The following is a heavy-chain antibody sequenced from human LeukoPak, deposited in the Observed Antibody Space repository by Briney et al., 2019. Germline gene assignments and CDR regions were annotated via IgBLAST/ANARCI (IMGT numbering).Heavy chain of an antibody. CDR3: ARALLRGSYSDFDY. D-gene: IGHD3-16*01. CDR1: GYTFTAYY. Sequence: GASVKVSCKASGYTFTAYYMHWVRQAPGQGLEWMGWISPNNGGTNYAQQFQGRVIMTRDTSTTTAYMELSSLRSDDTAVYFCARALLRGSYSDFDYWGQGTLVTVSS. V-gene: IGHV1-2*02. CDR2: ISPNNGGT. J-gene: IGHJ4*02.